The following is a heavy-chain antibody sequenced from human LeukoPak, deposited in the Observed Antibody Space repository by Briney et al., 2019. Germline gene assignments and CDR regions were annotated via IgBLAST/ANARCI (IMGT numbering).Heavy chain of an antibody. CDR2: MASDGKTT. J-gene: IGHJ4*02. CDR3: AKGLIGSGSYYLSYYFDY. V-gene: IGHV3-30*18. Sequence: GGSLRLSCAASGFTFSSYGTHWVRQAPGKGLEWVAVMASDGKTTYYADSVKGRFTISRDDSKNTLFLQMNNLRTEDTAVYYCAKGLIGSGSYYLSYYFDYWGQGTLVTVSS. CDR1: GFTFSSYG. D-gene: IGHD3-10*01.